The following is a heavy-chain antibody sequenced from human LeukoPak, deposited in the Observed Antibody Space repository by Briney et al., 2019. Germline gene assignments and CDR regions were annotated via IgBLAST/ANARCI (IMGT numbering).Heavy chain of an antibody. D-gene: IGHD3-3*01. CDR1: GGSISSYY. J-gene: IGHJ6*02. CDR3: ARDSTGPDGFGVVKGYYYYGMDV. Sequence: SETLSLTCTVSGGSISSYYWSWIRQPPGKGLEWIGYIYYSGSTNYNPSLKSRVTISVDTSKNQFSLKLSSVTAADTAVYYCARDSTGPDGFGVVKGYYYYGMDVWGQGTTVTVSS. CDR2: IYYSGST. V-gene: IGHV4-59*01.